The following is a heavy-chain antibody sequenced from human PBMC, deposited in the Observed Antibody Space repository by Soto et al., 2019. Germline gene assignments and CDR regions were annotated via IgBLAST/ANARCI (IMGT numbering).Heavy chain of an antibody. CDR3: ARGFAGIGAAGTANFYSYGLDV. CDR1: GGSFSGYY. V-gene: IGHV4-34*01. Sequence: SETLSLTCAVYGGSFSGYYWSWIRQPPGKGLEWIGEIHHSGTTKYTPSIRSRLTISIDTSKNQLSLKLSSVTAADTAVYYCARGFAGIGAAGTANFYSYGLDVWGQGTKVTVSS. D-gene: IGHD6-13*01. J-gene: IGHJ6*02. CDR2: IHHSGTT.